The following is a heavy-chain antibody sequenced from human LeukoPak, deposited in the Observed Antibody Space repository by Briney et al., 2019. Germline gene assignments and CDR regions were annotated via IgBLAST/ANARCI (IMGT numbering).Heavy chain of an antibody. CDR2: ISSSSSYI. V-gene: IGHV3-21*01. CDR1: GFTFSSYS. J-gene: IGHJ5*02. Sequence: GGSLRLSCAASGFTFSSYSMNWVRQAPGKGLEWVSSISSSSSYIYYADSVKGRFTISRDNAKNSLYLQMNSLRAEDTAVYYCARDPGIAAAGVNWFDPWGQGTLVTVSS. D-gene: IGHD6-13*01. CDR3: ARDPGIAAAGVNWFDP.